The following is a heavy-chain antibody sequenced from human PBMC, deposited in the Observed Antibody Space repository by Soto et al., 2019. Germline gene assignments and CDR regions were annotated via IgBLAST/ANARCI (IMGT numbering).Heavy chain of an antibody. J-gene: IGHJ5*02. V-gene: IGHV1-18*04. CDR1: GYNFTTYG. CDR2: ISAYNGNT. Sequence: QVQLVQSGAEVKKPGASVKVSCKASGYNFTTYGISWVRQAPGQGLEWMGWISAYNGNTNYGQKLQGRVTMTTDTSTSTAYMELRSLRSDDTAVYYCARDIYGSGTGWFDPWGQGTLVTVSS. CDR3: ARDIYGSGTGWFDP. D-gene: IGHD3-10*01.